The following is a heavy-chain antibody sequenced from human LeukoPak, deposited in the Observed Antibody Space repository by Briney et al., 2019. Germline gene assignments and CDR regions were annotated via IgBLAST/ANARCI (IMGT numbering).Heavy chain of an antibody. J-gene: IGHJ4*02. CDR2: IWYDGSRK. D-gene: IGHD3-10*01. CDR1: GFIFTSYG. CDR3: ATDRFLKVFVY. Sequence: QPGGSLRLSCAASGFIFTSYGMHWVRQAPGKGLEWVAVIWYDGSRKYYTDSVKGRFTISRDDSKNTLYLQMNSLRSEDTAVYYCATDRFLKVFVYWGQGTLVTVSS. V-gene: IGHV3-30*02.